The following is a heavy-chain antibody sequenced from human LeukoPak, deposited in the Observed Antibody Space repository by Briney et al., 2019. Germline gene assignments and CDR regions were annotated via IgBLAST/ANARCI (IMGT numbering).Heavy chain of an antibody. CDR1: GGSISSYY. D-gene: IGHD3-22*01. J-gene: IGHJ4*02. V-gene: IGHV4-59*12. CDR2: IYYSGST. CDR3: AREGLDYDSSGYYFPYYFDY. Sequence: PSETLSLTCTVSGGSISSYYWSWIRQPPGKGLEWIGYIYYSGSTNYNPSLKSRVTIAVDTSKNQFSLKLSSVTAADTAVYFCAREGLDYDSSGYYFPYYFDYWGQGTLVTVSS.